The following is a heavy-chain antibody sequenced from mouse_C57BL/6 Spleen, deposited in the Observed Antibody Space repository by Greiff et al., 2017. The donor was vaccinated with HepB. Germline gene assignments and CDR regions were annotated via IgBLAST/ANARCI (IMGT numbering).Heavy chain of an antibody. V-gene: IGHV1-15*01. Sequence: QVQLQQSGAELVRPGASVTLSCKASGYTFTDYEMHWVKQTPVHGLEWIGAIDPETGGTAYNQKFKGEAILTADKSSSTAYMELRSLTSEDSAVYYCTRWTTVEYYWGQGTTLTVSS. CDR3: TRWTTVEYY. J-gene: IGHJ2*01. CDR1: GYTFTDYE. CDR2: IDPETGGT. D-gene: IGHD1-1*01.